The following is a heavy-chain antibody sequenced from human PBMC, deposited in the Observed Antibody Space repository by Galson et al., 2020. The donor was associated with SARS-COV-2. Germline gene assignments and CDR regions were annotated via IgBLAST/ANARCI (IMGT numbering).Heavy chain of an antibody. V-gene: IGHV3-30-3*01. CDR1: GFTFSSYA. Sequence: GESLKISCAASGFTFSSYAMHWVRQAPGKGLEWVAVISYDGSNKYYADSVQGRFTISRDNSKSTLYLQMNSLRAEDTAVYYCASCHCSGGSCYFYYGMDVWGQGTTVTVSS. CDR2: ISYDGSNK. D-gene: IGHD2-15*01. J-gene: IGHJ6*02. CDR3: ASCHCSGGSCYFYYGMDV.